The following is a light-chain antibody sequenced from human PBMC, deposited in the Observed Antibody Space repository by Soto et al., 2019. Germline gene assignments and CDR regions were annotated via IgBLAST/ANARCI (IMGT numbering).Light chain of an antibody. J-gene: IGKJ1*01. V-gene: IGKV2-30*02. CDR3: MQATRWPWT. CDR1: QSLVHSDGNTY. Sequence: DVVMTQSPLSLPVTLGQSASISCRSSQSLVHSDGNTYLSWFQQRPGQSPRRLLYKVSNRDSGVPDRFSGSGSGTDFTLKISRVEAEDVGIYYCMQATRWPWTFGQGTKVEIE. CDR2: KVS.